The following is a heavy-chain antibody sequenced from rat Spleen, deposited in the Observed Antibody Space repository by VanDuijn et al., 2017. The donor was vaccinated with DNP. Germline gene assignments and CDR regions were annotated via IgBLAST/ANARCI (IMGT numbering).Heavy chain of an antibody. V-gene: IGHV5-46*01. J-gene: IGHJ2*01. D-gene: IGHD1-4*01. CDR1: GFTFSRFP. CDR2: ISASGGST. Sequence: EVQLIESGGGLVQPGKSMKLSCAASGFTFSRFPMAWVRQIPTKGLEWVATISASGGSTYYRDSVKCRFTISRDNAKSTLYLQMDSLRSEDTATYYCATQTGGDFFDYWGQGVMVTVSS. CDR3: ATQTGGDFFDY.